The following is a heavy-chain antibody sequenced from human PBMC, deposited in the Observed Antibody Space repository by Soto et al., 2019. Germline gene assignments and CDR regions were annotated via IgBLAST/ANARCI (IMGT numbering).Heavy chain of an antibody. CDR1: GFTFSRYS. CDR2: INSAGSSP. CDR3: AIHVAGNRDY. J-gene: IGHJ4*02. D-gene: IGHD2-15*01. V-gene: IGHV3-74*01. Sequence: EVQMVESGGGLVQPGGSLRLSCAASGFTFSRYSMHWVRQAPGKGLVWVSRINSAGSSPSYADSVKGRYTIIRDTDKNTQYLQMNSLRGEDTAVYYCAIHVAGNRDYWGQGTLVTVSS.